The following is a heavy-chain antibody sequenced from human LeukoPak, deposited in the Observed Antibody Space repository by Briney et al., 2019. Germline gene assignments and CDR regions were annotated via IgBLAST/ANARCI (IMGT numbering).Heavy chain of an antibody. V-gene: IGHV4-39*01. J-gene: IGHJ4*02. D-gene: IGHD3-10*01. CDR3: ARHLVWYAHLDY. Sequence: SETLSLTCTVSGGSIGSSSYYWGWIRQPPGKGLEWIGSIYYSGSTYYNPSLKSRVTISVDTSKNQFSLKLSSVTAADTAVYYCARHLVWYAHLDYWGQGTLVTVSS. CDR1: GGSIGSSSYY. CDR2: IYYSGST.